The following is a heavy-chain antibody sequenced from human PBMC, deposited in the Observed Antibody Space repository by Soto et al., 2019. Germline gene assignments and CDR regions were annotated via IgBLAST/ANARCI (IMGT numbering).Heavy chain of an antibody. J-gene: IGHJ4*02. D-gene: IGHD1-26*01. CDR1: GFTFSGYA. V-gene: IGHV3-30-3*01. Sequence: QVQLVESGGGVVQPGRSLRLSCAASGFTFSGYAMHWVRQAPGKGLEWVAVISYDGSKTYHADSVKGRFTISRDNAKNTLYRQMNSLRAEDTAVYYCATENKNWELLYWGQGTLVTVSS. CDR3: ATENKNWELLY. CDR2: ISYDGSKT.